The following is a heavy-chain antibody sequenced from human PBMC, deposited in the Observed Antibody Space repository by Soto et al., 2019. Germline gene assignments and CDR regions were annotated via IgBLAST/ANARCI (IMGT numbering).Heavy chain of an antibody. D-gene: IGHD5-12*01. CDR3: ARQCGYDCDY. Sequence: QVQLVESGGGLVKPGESLRLSCAASGFTFSDYYMSWIRQAPGKGLEWISYIGSSGSPIFYSDSVKGRFTISRDSAKNSLYLQMNSLRADDTAVYFCARQCGYDCDYWGQGTLVTVSS. CDR2: IGSSGSPI. CDR1: GFTFSDYY. J-gene: IGHJ4*02. V-gene: IGHV3-11*01.